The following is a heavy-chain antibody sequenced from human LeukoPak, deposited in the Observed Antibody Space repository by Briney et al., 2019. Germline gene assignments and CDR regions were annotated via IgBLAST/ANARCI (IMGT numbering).Heavy chain of an antibody. V-gene: IGHV3-23*01. J-gene: IGHJ4*02. D-gene: IGHD5-12*01. CDR3: ARDHGQYSDYDSPFDF. Sequence: PRGGCPSLSRAPSGFTFSNYAMSCVRQARGEGLEWVSGISVGGTFYAESVKGRFTISRDNSMNTVFLKMNSLRAEDTAVYYSARDHGQYSDYDSPFDFGGQGTLVTVS. CDR1: GFTFSNYA. CDR2: ISVGGT.